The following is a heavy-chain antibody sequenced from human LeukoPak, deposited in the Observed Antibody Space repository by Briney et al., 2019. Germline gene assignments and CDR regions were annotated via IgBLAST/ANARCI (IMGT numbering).Heavy chain of an antibody. J-gene: IGHJ4*02. Sequence: GESPKISCKGSGYSFTTYWIGWVRQMPGKGLEWMGVIYPRDSRTTYSPSFQDQVTISADKSISTAYLQWTSLKASDTAMYYCARHLSDITSSPNYWGPGTLVTVSS. V-gene: IGHV5-51*01. CDR3: ARHLSDITSSPNY. D-gene: IGHD2-2*01. CDR1: GYSFTTYW. CDR2: IYPRDSRT.